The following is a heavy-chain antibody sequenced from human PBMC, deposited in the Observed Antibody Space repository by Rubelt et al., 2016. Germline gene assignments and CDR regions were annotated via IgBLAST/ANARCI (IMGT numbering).Heavy chain of an antibody. Sequence: QVQLVQSGAVLKMPGASVKVSCKVSGDTLSVFSIHWVRQATGKGLEWMVGLDGEDGETDYAQNFQSRLIMTEDTSTDTGYMERSRLTSADTAVYYCSTADSSSWYDATDTWGQGTMVTVSS. CDR3: STADSSSWYDATDT. CDR2: LDGEDGET. CDR1: GDTLSVFS. J-gene: IGHJ3*02. V-gene: IGHV1-24*01. D-gene: IGHD6-13*01.